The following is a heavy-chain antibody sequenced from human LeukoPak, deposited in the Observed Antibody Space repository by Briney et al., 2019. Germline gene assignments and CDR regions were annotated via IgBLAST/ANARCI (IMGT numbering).Heavy chain of an antibody. D-gene: IGHD2-8*02. CDR1: GGSISSSY. V-gene: IGHV4-59*08. CDR2: IYYSGST. Sequence: SETLSLTCTVSGGSISSSYWTWIRQPPGGGLEWIGYIYYSGSTNYNPSLKSRVTISVDTSKNQFSLKLSSVTAADTAVYYCARGTGGGYPHYWGQGTLVTVSS. CDR3: ARGTGGGYPHY. J-gene: IGHJ4*02.